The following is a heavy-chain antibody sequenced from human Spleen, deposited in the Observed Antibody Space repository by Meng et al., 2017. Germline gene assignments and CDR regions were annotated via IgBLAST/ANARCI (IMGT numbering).Heavy chain of an antibody. CDR3: ARGVTTVTTMYYFDL. V-gene: IGHV1-69*10. Sequence: QVHLEQSGAEVKKPGFTVNVSCNASGDTFNNYVISWVRQAPEHGLEWVGGIIPTLDSVDYARKFQGRVTISADKSTSAASLELSSLTPDDTAVYFCARGVTTVTTMYYFDLWGQGTLVTVSS. CDR2: IIPTLDSV. J-gene: IGHJ4*02. CDR1: GDTFNNYV. D-gene: IGHD4-17*01.